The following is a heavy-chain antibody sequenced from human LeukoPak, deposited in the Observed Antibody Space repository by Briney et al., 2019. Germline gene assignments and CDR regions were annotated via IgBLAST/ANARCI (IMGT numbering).Heavy chain of an antibody. CDR3: AKSRDETVVRDY. CDR2: ISGSGGST. CDR1: GFTFSSYA. V-gene: IGHV3-23*01. D-gene: IGHD4-23*01. J-gene: IGHJ4*02. Sequence: GGSLRLSCAASGFTFSSYAMSWVRQAPGKGLEWVSAISGSGGSTYYADSVKGRFTISRDNSKNTLYLQMNSLRADDTAVYYCAKSRDETVVRDYWGQGTLVTVSS.